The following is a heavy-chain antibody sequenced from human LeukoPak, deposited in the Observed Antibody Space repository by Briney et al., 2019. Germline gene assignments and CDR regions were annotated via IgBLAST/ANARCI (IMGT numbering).Heavy chain of an antibody. V-gene: IGHV1-69*13. CDR3: ARSLAYCGGDCYFDY. CDR1: GGTFSSYA. J-gene: IGHJ4*02. Sequence: GASVKVSCKASGGTFSSYAISWVRQAPGQGLEWMGGIIPILGTANYAQKFQGRVTITADESTSTAYMGLSSLRSEDTAVYYCARSLAYCGGDCYFDYWGQGTLVTVSS. D-gene: IGHD2-21*02. CDR2: IIPILGTA.